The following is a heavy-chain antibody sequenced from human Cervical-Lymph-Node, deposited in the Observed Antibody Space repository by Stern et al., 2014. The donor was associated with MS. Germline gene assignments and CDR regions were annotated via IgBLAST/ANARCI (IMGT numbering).Heavy chain of an antibody. CDR3: ATGFDTTLYGMDV. CDR2: IYPGDSDT. Sequence: QLVQSGAEVTKPGESLKISCKGSGYSFTSYWIGWVRQMPGKGLEWMGIIYPGDSDTNYIPSFEGQVTISADKSISTAYMQGSSLKGSDTAMYYCATGFDTTLYGMDVWGQGTTVTVSS. CDR1: GYSFTSYW. J-gene: IGHJ6*02. V-gene: IGHV5-51*01. D-gene: IGHD3-9*01.